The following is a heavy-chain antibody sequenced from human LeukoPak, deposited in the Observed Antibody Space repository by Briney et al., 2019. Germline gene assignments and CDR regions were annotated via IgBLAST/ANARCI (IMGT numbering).Heavy chain of an antibody. V-gene: IGHV4-59*01. J-gene: IGHJ4*02. Sequence: PSETLSLTCTVSGGSISSYYWSWIRQPPGKGLEWIGYIYYSGSTNYDPSLKSRVTISVDTSKNQFSLKLTSVTAADTAVYYRARGAAAGGGLAFDYWGQGTLVTVSS. CDR2: IYYSGST. CDR1: GGSISSYY. D-gene: IGHD6-13*01. CDR3: ARGAAAGGGLAFDY.